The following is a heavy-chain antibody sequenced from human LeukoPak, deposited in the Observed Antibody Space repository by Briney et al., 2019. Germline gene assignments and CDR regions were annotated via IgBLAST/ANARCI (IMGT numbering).Heavy chain of an antibody. D-gene: IGHD5-18*01. CDR2: IYPGDSDT. Sequence: GESLKISCKGSGYSFTSYWIGWARQMPGKGLEWMGVIYPGDSDTRYSPSFQGQVTISADKSISTAYLQWSSLKASDTAMYYCARGGYSYGSPLDYWGQGTLVTVSS. CDR1: GYSFTSYW. CDR3: ARGGYSYGSPLDY. V-gene: IGHV5-51*01. J-gene: IGHJ4*02.